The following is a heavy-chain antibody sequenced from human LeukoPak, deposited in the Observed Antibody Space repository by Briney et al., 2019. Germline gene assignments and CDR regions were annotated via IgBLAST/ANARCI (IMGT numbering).Heavy chain of an antibody. CDR2: IRHSGST. D-gene: IGHD3-22*01. J-gene: IGHJ3*02. CDR1: GYSIGTGYY. Sequence: SETLSLTCAVSGYSIGTGYYWGWIRQPPGKGLEWIGSIRHSGSTYYKPSLTSRVSIALDTSKNQFSLRLSSVTATDTAVYYCARYYDSSGSEALDIWGQGTMVTVSS. V-gene: IGHV4-38-2*01. CDR3: ARYYDSSGSEALDI.